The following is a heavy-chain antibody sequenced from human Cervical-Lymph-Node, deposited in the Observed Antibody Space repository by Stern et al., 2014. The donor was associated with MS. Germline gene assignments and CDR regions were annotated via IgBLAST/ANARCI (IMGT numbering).Heavy chain of an antibody. CDR2: IYPGDSDT. CDR3: ARLKFGVHTFDAFDI. D-gene: IGHD3-10*01. Sequence: EDQLVESGAEVKKPGESLKISCKGSGYSFTSYWIGWVRQMPGKGLEWMGIIYPGDSDTRNSPSFQGQVTISADKSISTAYLQWSSLKASDTAMYYCARLKFGVHTFDAFDIWGQGTMVTVSS. CDR1: GYSFTSYW. J-gene: IGHJ3*02. V-gene: IGHV5-51*01.